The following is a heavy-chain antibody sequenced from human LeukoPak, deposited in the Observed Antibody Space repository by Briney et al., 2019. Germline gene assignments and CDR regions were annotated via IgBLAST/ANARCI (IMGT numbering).Heavy chain of an antibody. CDR3: ARGGGGSYDY. D-gene: IGHD1-26*01. CDR1: GGSFSGYY. J-gene: IGHJ4*02. Sequence: SETLSLTCAVYGGSFSGYYWSWIRQPPGKGLEWIGEINHSGSTNYNPSLKSRVTISVDTSKNQFSLKLSSATAADTAVYYCARGGGGSYDYWGQGTLVTVSS. CDR2: INHSGST. V-gene: IGHV4-34*01.